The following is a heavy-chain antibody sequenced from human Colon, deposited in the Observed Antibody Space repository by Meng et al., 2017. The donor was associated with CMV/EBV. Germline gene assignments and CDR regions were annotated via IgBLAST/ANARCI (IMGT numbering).Heavy chain of an antibody. D-gene: IGHD3-3*01. J-gene: IGHJ4*02. CDR1: FIFRNAW. Sequence: FIFRNAWMSWVRPAAGKGLEWVGRIKSKTDGGTTDYGAPVKDRFIISRDDSKNTLYLQMNSLKTEDTAVYFCTTDPPTIFGVVTPQGWGQGTLVTVSS. CDR3: TTDPPTIFGVVTPQG. CDR2: IKSKTDGGTT. V-gene: IGHV3-15*01.